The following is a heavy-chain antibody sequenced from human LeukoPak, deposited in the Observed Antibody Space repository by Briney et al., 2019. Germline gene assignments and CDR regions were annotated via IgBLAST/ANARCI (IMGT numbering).Heavy chain of an antibody. CDR1: GGTFSSYA. CDR2: IIPIFGTA. Sequence: ASVKVSCKVSGGTFSSYAISWVRQAPGQGLEWMGGIIPIFGTANYAQKFQGRVTITADESTSTAYMELSSLRSEDTAVYYCARVRSYCSSTSCRYNQAFDIWGQGTMVTVSS. V-gene: IGHV1-69*13. D-gene: IGHD2-2*01. J-gene: IGHJ3*02. CDR3: ARVRSYCSSTSCRYNQAFDI.